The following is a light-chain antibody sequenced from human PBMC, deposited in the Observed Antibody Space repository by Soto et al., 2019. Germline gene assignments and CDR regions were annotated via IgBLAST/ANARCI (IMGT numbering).Light chain of an antibody. J-gene: IGLJ3*02. V-gene: IGLV1-40*01. CDR2: GTT. CDR1: PSNIGAGFD. CDR3: QSYDTSLSGAWV. Sequence: QSVLTQPPSVSGAPGQRITISCTGSPSNIGAGFDVHWYQQFPGTAPKLLIYGTTSRPSGVPDRFSGSQSGTSASLAITGLQAGDEADYYCQSYDTSLSGAWVFGGGPKVTVL.